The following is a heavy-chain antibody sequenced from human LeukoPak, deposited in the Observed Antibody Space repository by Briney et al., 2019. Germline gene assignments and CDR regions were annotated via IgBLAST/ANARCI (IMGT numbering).Heavy chain of an antibody. Sequence: GSLRLSCAASGFILSNAWVRWVRQAPGKGLEWVGRIKSKIDGGTADYAAPGKGRFPITRNDSKNTLYLQMNSLKTEDTAVYYCTTTQDSGSDRSDYWGQGTLVTVSS. V-gene: IGHV3-15*01. CDR1: GFILSNAW. CDR2: IKSKIDGGTA. D-gene: IGHD5-12*01. J-gene: IGHJ4*02. CDR3: TTTQDSGSDRSDY.